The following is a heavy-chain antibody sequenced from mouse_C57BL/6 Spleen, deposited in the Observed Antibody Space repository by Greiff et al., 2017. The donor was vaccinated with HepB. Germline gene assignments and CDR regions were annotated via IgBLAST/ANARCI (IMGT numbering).Heavy chain of an antibody. CDR2: IYPRSGNT. CDR3: ASITTVGAPDY. Sequence: QVHVKQSGAELARPGASVKLSCKASGYTFTSYGISWVKQRTGQGLEWIGEIYPRSGNTYYNEKFKGKATLTADKSSSTAYMELRSLTSEDSAVYFCASITTVGAPDYWGQGTTLTVSS. CDR1: GYTFTSYG. J-gene: IGHJ2*01. D-gene: IGHD1-1*01. V-gene: IGHV1-81*01.